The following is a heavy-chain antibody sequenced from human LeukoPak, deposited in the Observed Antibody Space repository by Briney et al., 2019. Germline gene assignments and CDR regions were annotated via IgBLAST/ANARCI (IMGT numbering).Heavy chain of an antibody. V-gene: IGHV4-39*01. CDR2: IYYSGST. J-gene: IGHJ4*02. Sequence: PSETLSLTCTVSGGSISSSSYYWGWIRQPPGEGLEWIGSIYYSGSTYYNPSLKSRVTISVDTSKNQFSLKLTSVTAADTAVYYCARLRQLGIFDYWGQGTLVTVSS. CDR3: ARLRQLGIFDY. CDR1: GGSISSSSYY. D-gene: IGHD1-1*01.